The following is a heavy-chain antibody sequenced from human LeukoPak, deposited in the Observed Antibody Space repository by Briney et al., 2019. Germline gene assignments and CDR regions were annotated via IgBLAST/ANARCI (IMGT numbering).Heavy chain of an antibody. CDR3: ASKGSGYCISTSCQGAFDI. D-gene: IGHD2-2*01. Sequence: ASVTVSCTASGYTFTVYYMHWVRQAPGQGLEWMGWINPNSGGTNYAQKFQGRVTMTRDTSISTGYMELSRLRSDDTAVYYCASKGSGYCISTSCQGAFDIWGQGTMVTVSS. V-gene: IGHV1-2*02. CDR1: GYTFTVYY. CDR2: INPNSGGT. J-gene: IGHJ3*02.